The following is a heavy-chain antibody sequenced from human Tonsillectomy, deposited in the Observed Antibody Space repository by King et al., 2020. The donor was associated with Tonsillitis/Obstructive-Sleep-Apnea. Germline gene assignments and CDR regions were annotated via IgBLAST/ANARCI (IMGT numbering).Heavy chain of an antibody. CDR2: IFYSGST. CDR3: ASGGFQVGGYFDAFDL. V-gene: IGHV4-61*03. D-gene: IGHD5-12*01. CDR1: GGSVSSRSYY. Sequence: QLQESGPGLVKPSETLSLTCIVSGGSVSSRSYYWSWIRQPPGKGLEWIGYIFYSGSTSYNPSLKSRFTISVDTSKNHFSLKLTSVTAADTALYYCASGGFQVGGYFDAFDLWGQGTMVTVSS. J-gene: IGHJ3*01.